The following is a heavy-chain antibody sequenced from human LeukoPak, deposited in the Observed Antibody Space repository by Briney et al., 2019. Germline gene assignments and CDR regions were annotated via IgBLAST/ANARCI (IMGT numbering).Heavy chain of an antibody. CDR1: GGSISSYY. J-gene: IGHJ4*02. CDR2: IYYSGST. V-gene: IGHV4-59*01. Sequence: TSETLSLTCTVSGGSISSYYWSWIRQPPGKGLEWIGYIYYSGSTNYNPSLKSRVTISVDTSKNQFSPKLSSVTAADTAVYYCARSPASSMVRGVNFFDYWGQGTLVTVSS. D-gene: IGHD3-10*01. CDR3: ARSPASSMVRGVNFFDY.